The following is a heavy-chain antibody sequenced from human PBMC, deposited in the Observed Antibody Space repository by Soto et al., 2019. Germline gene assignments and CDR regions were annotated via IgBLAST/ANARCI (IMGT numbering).Heavy chain of an antibody. CDR1: GGTFSSYA. V-gene: IGHV1-69*12. D-gene: IGHD6-13*01. CDR2: IIPIFGTA. CDR3: ARGAAAGQEGYSYYGMDV. J-gene: IGHJ6*02. Sequence: QVQLVQSGAEVKKPRSSVKVSCKASGGTFSSYAISWVRQAPGQGLEWMGGIIPIFGTANYAQKFQGRVTITADESTSTAYMELSSLRSEDTAVYYCARGAAAGQEGYSYYGMDVWGQGTTVTVSS.